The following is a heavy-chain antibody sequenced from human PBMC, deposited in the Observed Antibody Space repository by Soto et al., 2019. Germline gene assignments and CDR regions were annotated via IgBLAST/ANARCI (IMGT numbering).Heavy chain of an antibody. D-gene: IGHD5-18*01. J-gene: IGHJ6*02. CDR3: ARVYVDTAIIDYYGMDV. Sequence: APVKVSCKASGYTFTGYYMHWVRQAPGQGLEWMGWINPNSGGTNYAQKFQGRVTMTRDTSISTAYMELSRLRSDDTAVYYCARVYVDTAIIDYYGMDVWGQGTTVTVSS. CDR2: INPNSGGT. CDR1: GYTFTGYY. V-gene: IGHV1-2*02.